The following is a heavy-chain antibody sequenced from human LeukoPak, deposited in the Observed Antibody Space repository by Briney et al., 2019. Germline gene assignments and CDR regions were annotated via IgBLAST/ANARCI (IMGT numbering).Heavy chain of an antibody. CDR1: GFIFSAYE. CDR3: ARVYSSGWSY. Sequence: PGGSLRLSCAASGFIFSAYEMNWVRQAPGRGLEWVSYISSSGSTIYYADSVKGRFTISRDNAKKSLYLQMNSLRAEDTVVYYCARVYSSGWSYWGQGTLVTVSS. J-gene: IGHJ4*02. CDR2: ISSSGSTI. V-gene: IGHV3-48*03. D-gene: IGHD6-19*01.